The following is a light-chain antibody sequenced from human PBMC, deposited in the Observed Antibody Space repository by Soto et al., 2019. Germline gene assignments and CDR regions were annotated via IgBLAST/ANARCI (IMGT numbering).Light chain of an antibody. CDR3: QQYGSSPPII. Sequence: EIVLTQSPGTLSLSPGERATLSCRASQSVSSSYLAWYQQKPGQAPRLLIYGASNRATGIPDRFSGSGSGTDFTLTISRLEPEDFAVYYCQQYGSSPPIIFGQGTRLEIK. V-gene: IGKV3-20*01. CDR1: QSVSSSY. CDR2: GAS. J-gene: IGKJ5*01.